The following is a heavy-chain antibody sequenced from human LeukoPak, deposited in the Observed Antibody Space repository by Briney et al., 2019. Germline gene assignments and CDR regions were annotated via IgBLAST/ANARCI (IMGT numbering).Heavy chain of an antibody. CDR1: GFTFSNYW. Sequence: PGGSLRPSCAASGFTFSNYWMSWVRQAPGKGLEWVSAISNSGGSTYYADSVKGRFTISRDNSKNTLYLQMNSLRAEDTAVYYCAKDQGGYCGGDCHFDYWGQGTLVTVSS. CDR3: AKDQGGYCGGDCHFDY. CDR2: ISNSGGST. J-gene: IGHJ4*02. V-gene: IGHV3-23*01. D-gene: IGHD2-21*02.